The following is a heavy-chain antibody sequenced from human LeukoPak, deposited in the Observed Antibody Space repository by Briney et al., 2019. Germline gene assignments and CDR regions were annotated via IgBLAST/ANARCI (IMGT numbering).Heavy chain of an antibody. CDR1: GYSFTSYW. Sequence: GESLKISCKGSGYSFTSYWIGWVRQMPGKGLEWMGIIYPGDSDTRYSPSFQGQVTISADKSISTAYLQWSSLKASDTAMYYCAIHQNYYDSSGYSDTIWGQGTMVTVSS. V-gene: IGHV5-51*01. J-gene: IGHJ3*02. CDR3: AIHQNYYDSSGYSDTI. CDR2: IYPGDSDT. D-gene: IGHD3-22*01.